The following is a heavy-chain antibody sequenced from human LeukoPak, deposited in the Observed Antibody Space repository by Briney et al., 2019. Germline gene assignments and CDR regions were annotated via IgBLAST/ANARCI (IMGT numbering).Heavy chain of an antibody. CDR3: ARRAAALDAFDI. Sequence: GGSLRLSCAASGFTFSSYSMNWVRQAPGKGLEWVSSISSSSSYIYYADSVKGRFTISRDNAKNTLYLQMNSLRVEDTAVYYCARRAAALDAFDIWGQGTMVTVSS. CDR2: ISSSSSYI. J-gene: IGHJ3*02. CDR1: GFTFSSYS. D-gene: IGHD6-13*01. V-gene: IGHV3-21*01.